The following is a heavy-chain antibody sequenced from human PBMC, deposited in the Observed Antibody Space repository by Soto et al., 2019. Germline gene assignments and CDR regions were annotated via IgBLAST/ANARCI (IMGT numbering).Heavy chain of an antibody. Sequence: GGSLRLSCAASGFAFGSYGMHWVRQAPGKGLEWVALISYDGSSEYYADSVKGRFTISRDNSKNTLWLQMNSLRADDTGVYYYVKDGNVYTSGWYAPSLDYWGQGTLVTVSS. V-gene: IGHV3-30*18. CDR1: GFAFGSYG. D-gene: IGHD6-19*01. J-gene: IGHJ4*02. CDR2: ISYDGSSE. CDR3: VKDGNVYTSGWYAPSLDY.